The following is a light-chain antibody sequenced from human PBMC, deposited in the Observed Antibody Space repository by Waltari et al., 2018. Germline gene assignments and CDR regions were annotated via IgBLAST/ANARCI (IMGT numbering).Light chain of an antibody. Sequence: DIQMTQSPSTLSASVGDRVTVTCRASQTISSWLAWYQQKPGKAPKLLIYKASSLESGVPSRFSGSGSVTEFTLTISSLQPDDFGIYYCQQYNSYPRTCGQGTKVEI. J-gene: IGKJ1*01. V-gene: IGKV1-5*03. CDR3: QQYNSYPRT. CDR2: KAS. CDR1: QTISSW.